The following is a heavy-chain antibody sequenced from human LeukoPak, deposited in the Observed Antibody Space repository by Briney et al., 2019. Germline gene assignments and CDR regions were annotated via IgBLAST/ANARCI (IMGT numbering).Heavy chain of an antibody. D-gene: IGHD6-13*01. V-gene: IGHV1-8*01. CDR2: MNPNSGNT. Sequence: ASVKVSCKAPGYTFTSYDINWVRQATGQGLEWMGWMNPNSGNTGYAQKFQGRGTMTRNTSISTAYMELSSLRSEDTAVYYCARGVEGEGQYSSSWYGPEDYWGQGTLVTVSS. CDR1: GYTFTSYD. CDR3: ARGVEGEGQYSSSWYGPEDY. J-gene: IGHJ4*02.